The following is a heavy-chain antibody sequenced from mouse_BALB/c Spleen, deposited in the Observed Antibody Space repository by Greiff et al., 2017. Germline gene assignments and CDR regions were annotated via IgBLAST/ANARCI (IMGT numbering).Heavy chain of an antibody. J-gene: IGHJ3*01. CDR1: GYTFTDYN. V-gene: IGHV1S29*02. CDR3: AKTYYGNYLSWFAY. D-gene: IGHD2-10*01. Sequence: VQLQQSGPELVKPGASVKISCKASGYTFTDYNMHWVKQSHGKSLEWIGYIYPYNGGTGYNQKFKSKATLTVDNSSSTAYMELRSLTSEDSAVYYCAKTYYGNYLSWFAYWGQGTLVTVSA. CDR2: IYPYNGGT.